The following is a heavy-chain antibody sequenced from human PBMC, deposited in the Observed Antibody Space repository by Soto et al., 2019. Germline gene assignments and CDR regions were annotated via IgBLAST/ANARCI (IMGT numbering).Heavy chain of an antibody. CDR2: IIPIFGTA. CDR3: ARDPPATRHGMDV. J-gene: IGHJ6*02. Sequence: AVKVSCKASGGTFSSYAISWVRQAPGQGLEWMGGIIPIFGTANYAQKFQGRVTITADESTSTAYMELSSLRAEDTAVYYCARDPPATRHGMDVWGQGTTVTVSS. V-gene: IGHV1-69*13. CDR1: GGTFSSYA.